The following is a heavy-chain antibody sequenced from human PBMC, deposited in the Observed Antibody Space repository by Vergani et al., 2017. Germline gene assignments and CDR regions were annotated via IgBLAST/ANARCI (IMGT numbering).Heavy chain of an antibody. V-gene: IGHV1-2*07. CDR3: ARDPTIAAADWFDP. CDR1: GYTFTGYY. Sequence: QVQLVQSGAEVKKPGASVKFSCKASGYTFTGYYMHWVRQAPGQGLEWMGWNNPNSGGTNYAHKFQGRVTMTRDTSISTADMELSRRRSDAAAVYYCARDPTIAAADWFDPWGQGTLVTVSA. D-gene: IGHD6-13*01. CDR2: NNPNSGGT. J-gene: IGHJ5*02.